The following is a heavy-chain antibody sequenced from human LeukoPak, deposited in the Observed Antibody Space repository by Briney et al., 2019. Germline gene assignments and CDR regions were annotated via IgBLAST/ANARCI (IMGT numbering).Heavy chain of an antibody. V-gene: IGHV4-61*02. D-gene: IGHD6-13*01. J-gene: IGHJ3*02. CDR3: ARVFSQQLWAFDI. CDR2: IYTSRST. Sequence: SETLSLTCTVSGGSISSGSYYWSWIRQPAGKGLEWIGRIYTSRSTNYNPSLKSRVTISVDTSKNQFSLKLSSVTAADTAVYYCARVFSQQLWAFDIWGQGTMVTVSS. CDR1: GGSISSGSYY.